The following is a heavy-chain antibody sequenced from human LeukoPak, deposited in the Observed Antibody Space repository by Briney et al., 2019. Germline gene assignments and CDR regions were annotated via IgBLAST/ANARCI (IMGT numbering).Heavy chain of an antibody. CDR2: ISGSGSDL. J-gene: IGHJ6*02. V-gene: IGHV3-11*01. Sequence: GGSLRLSCVACGFSFSDYYMSWIRQAPGRGLEWISYISGSGSDLYYADSVKGRFTISRDNADNSLYLQMNSLRAEDTAVYYCARSIGYYYTMDVWGQGTTVTVSS. CDR1: GFSFSDYY. CDR3: ARSIGYYYTMDV. D-gene: IGHD3-22*01.